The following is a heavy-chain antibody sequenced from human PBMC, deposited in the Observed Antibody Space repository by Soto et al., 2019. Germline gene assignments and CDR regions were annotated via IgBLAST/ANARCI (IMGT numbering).Heavy chain of an antibody. J-gene: IGHJ4*02. CDR2: INPNSGDT. D-gene: IGHD1-1*01. V-gene: IGHV1-2*06. CDR1: GYIFTDYH. Sequence: GASVKVSCKTSGYIFTDYHIHWVRQAPGQGLEWIGRINPNSGDTHYAQKFQGRVAMTGDTSVRTAYLEMTRLRSDDTAMFFCARNRFTSGTDYFDSWGQGTLVTVSS. CDR3: ARNRFTSGTDYFDS.